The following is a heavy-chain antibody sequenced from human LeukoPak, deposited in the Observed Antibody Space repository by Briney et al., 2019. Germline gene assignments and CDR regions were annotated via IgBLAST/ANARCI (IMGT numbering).Heavy chain of an antibody. CDR3: ARHVVAVGFDY. CDR1: GLTFSSYW. D-gene: IGHD3-22*01. V-gene: IGHV3-74*01. J-gene: IGHJ4*02. Sequence: GGSLRLSCAASGLTFSSYWMHWVRQAPGKGLVWVSRINSDGSSTNYADSVKGRFTISRDNAKNSLYLQMNSLRAEDTAVYYCARHVVAVGFDYWGQGTLVTVSS. CDR2: INSDGSST.